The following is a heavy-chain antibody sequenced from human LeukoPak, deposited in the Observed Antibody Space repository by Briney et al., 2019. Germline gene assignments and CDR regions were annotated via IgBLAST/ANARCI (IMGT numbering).Heavy chain of an antibody. V-gene: IGHV3-21*01. CDR3: AIDPGTVDTAMVPVWDY. J-gene: IGHJ4*02. CDR2: ISSSSTYI. D-gene: IGHD5-18*01. CDR1: GFTFSSYN. Sequence: GGALRLSCSASGFTFSSYNMNGVRQAPGKGLDGVSSISSSSTYIYYAHSVRGRFTISRDNAKNSLYLQMNSLRAEDTAVYYCAIDPGTVDTAMVPVWDYWGQGTLVTVSS.